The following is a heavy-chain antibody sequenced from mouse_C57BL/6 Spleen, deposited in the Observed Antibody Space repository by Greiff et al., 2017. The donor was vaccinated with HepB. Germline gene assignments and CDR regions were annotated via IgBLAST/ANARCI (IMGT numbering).Heavy chain of an antibody. CDR1: GYTFTDYE. Sequence: VQLQQSGAELVRPGASVTLSCKASGYTFTDYEMHWVKQTPVHGLEWIGAIDPETGGTAYNQKFKGKAILTADKSSSTAYMELRSLTSEDSAVYYCTRLYYDYDEGYWGQGTTLTVSS. D-gene: IGHD2-4*01. CDR2: IDPETGGT. V-gene: IGHV1-15*01. J-gene: IGHJ2*01. CDR3: TRLYYDYDEGY.